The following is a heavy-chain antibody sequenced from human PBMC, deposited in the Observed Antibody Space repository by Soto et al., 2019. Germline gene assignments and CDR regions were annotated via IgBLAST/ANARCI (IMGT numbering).Heavy chain of an antibody. D-gene: IGHD2-15*01. CDR2: IYSGGST. CDR3: ARGRGGYCSGGSCYPGYYYYYGMDV. CDR1: GFTVSSNY. J-gene: IGHJ6*02. V-gene: IGHV3-66*01. Sequence: EVQLVESGGGLVQPGGSLRLSCAASGFTVSSNYMSWVRQAPGKGLEWVSVIYSGGSTYYADSVKGRFTISRDNSKNTLYLQMNSLRAEDTAVYYCARGRGGYCSGGSCYPGYYYYYGMDVWGQGTTVTVSS.